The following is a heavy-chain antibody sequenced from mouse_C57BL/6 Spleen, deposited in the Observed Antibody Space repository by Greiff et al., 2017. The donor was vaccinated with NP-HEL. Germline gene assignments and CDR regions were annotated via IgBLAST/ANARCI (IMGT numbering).Heavy chain of an antibody. CDR2: IYPGDGDT. CDR1: GYAFSSSW. Sequence: VHLVESGPELVKPGASVKISCKASGYAFSSSWMNWVKQRPGKGLEWIGRIYPGDGDTNYNGKFKGKATLTADKSSSTAYMQLSSLTSEDSAVYFCAIYYDYDVAAYWGQGTLVTVSA. V-gene: IGHV1-82*01. D-gene: IGHD2-4*01. CDR3: AIYYDYDVAAY. J-gene: IGHJ3*01.